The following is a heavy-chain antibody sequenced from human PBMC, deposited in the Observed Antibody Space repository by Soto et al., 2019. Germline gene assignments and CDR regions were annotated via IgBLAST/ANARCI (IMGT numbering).Heavy chain of an antibody. D-gene: IGHD2-15*01. Sequence: GGSLRLSCAASGFTFSSYAMSWVRQAPGKGLEWVSAISGSGGSTYYADSVKGRITISRDNSKNTLYLQMNSLRAEDAAVYYCAKVQAAARFDPGGQGTLVTVSS. J-gene: IGHJ5*02. V-gene: IGHV3-23*01. CDR3: AKVQAAARFDP. CDR2: ISGSGGST. CDR1: GFTFSSYA.